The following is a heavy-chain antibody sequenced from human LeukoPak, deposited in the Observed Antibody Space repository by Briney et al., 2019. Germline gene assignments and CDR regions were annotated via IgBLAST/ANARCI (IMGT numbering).Heavy chain of an antibody. CDR1: GITTSDSA. CDR3: TRQVDYGDYRSDCG. D-gene: IGHD4-17*01. V-gene: IGHV3-73*01. J-gene: IGHJ4*02. CDR2: ISSKANSYAT. Sequence: GGLLRFSCAASGITTSDSAMHGGRHASGKGLEWVGRISSKANSYATPYATSEIGRFTISRADSKNAAYLQMNSLKTQYTAVDYCTRQVDYGDYRSDCGCGQGTLGTVSS.